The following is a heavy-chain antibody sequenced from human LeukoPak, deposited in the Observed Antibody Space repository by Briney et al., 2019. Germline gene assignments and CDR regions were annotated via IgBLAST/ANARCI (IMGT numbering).Heavy chain of an antibody. CDR1: GFTFDDYA. D-gene: IGHD3-22*01. J-gene: IGHJ4*02. CDR2: ISGDGGST. Sequence: GGSLRLSCAASGFTFDDYAMHWVRQAPGKGLEWVSLISGDGGSTYYADSVKGRFTISRDNAKNSLYLQMNSLRAEDTAVYYCARDPFYDSSGHDYWGQGTLVTVSS. V-gene: IGHV3-43*02. CDR3: ARDPFYDSSGHDY.